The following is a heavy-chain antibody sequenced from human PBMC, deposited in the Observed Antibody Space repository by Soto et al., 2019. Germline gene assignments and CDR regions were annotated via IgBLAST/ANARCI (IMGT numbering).Heavy chain of an antibody. CDR3: ARLRRYGSGSGCFDY. D-gene: IGHD3-10*01. Sequence: SETLSLTCTVSGGSISSYYWSWIREPPGKGLEWIGYIYYSGSTNYNPSLKSRVTISVDTSKNPFSLKLSSVTAADTAVYYCARLRRYGSGSGCFDYWGQGTLVTVSS. CDR2: IYYSGST. V-gene: IGHV4-59*01. J-gene: IGHJ4*02. CDR1: GGSISSYY.